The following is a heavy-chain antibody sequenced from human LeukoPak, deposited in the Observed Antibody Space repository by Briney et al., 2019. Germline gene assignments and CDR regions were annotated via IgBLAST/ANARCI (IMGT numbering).Heavy chain of an antibody. J-gene: IGHJ4*02. V-gene: IGHV3-30-3*01. D-gene: IGHD2-2*02. CDR3: ATLSGYCSSTSCYTVDY. CDR2: ISYDGSNK. CDR1: GFTFSSYA. Sequence: GRSLRLSCAASGFTFSSYAMHWVRQAPGKGLEWVAVISYDGSNKYYADSVKGRFTISRDNSKNTLYLQMDSLRAEDTAVYYCATLSGYCSSTSCYTVDYWGQGTLVTVSS.